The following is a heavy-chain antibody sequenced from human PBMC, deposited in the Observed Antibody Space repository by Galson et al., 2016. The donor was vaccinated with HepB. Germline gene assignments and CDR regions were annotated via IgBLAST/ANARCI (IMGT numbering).Heavy chain of an antibody. J-gene: IGHJ4*02. D-gene: IGHD2-2*01. CDR3: ARVGVIPVGPVDY. CDR2: ISTSTTYT. CDR1: GFTFSDYY. V-gene: IGHV3-11*06. Sequence: SLRLSCAASGFTFSDYYMTWIRQAPGKGLERVSYISTSTTYTNYADSVKGRFTISRDNAKNSLYLQMNSLRAEDTAVYYCARVGVIPVGPVDYWGQGTLVTVSS.